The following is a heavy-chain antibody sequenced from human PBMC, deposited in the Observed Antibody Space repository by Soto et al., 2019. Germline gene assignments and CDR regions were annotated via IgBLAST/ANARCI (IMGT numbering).Heavy chain of an antibody. J-gene: IGHJ5*01. Sequence: QVQLQESGPGLVKPSQTLSLTCSVSGGSISSADYYWTWIRQPPGKGLEWIGHVYYSGSTYYNPSLKSRFAISIDTSKDQFSLKLSSVTAADTAVYFCARTTLRRWFDSWGQGTLVTVSS. CDR3: ARTTLRRWFDS. CDR2: VYYSGST. CDR1: GGSISSADYY. D-gene: IGHD1-1*01. V-gene: IGHV4-30-4*01.